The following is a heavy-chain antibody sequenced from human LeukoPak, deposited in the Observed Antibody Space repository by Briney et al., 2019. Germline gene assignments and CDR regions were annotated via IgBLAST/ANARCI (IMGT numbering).Heavy chain of an antibody. D-gene: IGHD3-22*01. CDR2: ISGSGGST. V-gene: IGHV3-23*01. CDR3: AKRSGYYYSSDYYFDY. CDR1: GFTFSSYA. Sequence: SGGSLRLSCAASGFTFSSYAMSWVRQAPGKGLEWVSAISGSGGSTYYADSVKGRFTISRDNSKNTLYLQMNSLRAEDTAVYHCAKRSGYYYSSDYYFDYWGQGTLVTVSS. J-gene: IGHJ4*02.